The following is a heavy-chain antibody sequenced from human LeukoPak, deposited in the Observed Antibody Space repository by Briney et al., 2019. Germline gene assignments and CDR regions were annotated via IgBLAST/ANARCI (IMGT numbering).Heavy chain of an antibody. J-gene: IGHJ6*03. CDR1: GGSISSSSYY. Sequence: SETLSLTCTVSGGSISSSSYYWGWIRQPPGKGLEWIGSIYYSGSTYYNPSLKSRVTISVDTSKNQFSLKLSSVTAADTAVYYCARHREWFGESNYYYYMDVWGKGTTVTVSS. V-gene: IGHV4-39*01. D-gene: IGHD3-10*01. CDR2: IYYSGST. CDR3: ARHREWFGESNYYYYMDV.